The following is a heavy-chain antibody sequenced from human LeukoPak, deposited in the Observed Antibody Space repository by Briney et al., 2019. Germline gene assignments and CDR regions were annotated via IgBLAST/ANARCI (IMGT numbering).Heavy chain of an antibody. CDR3: AKLKAWYGEGYFDY. CDR1: GFAVSSNY. J-gene: IGHJ4*02. V-gene: IGHV3-53*01. CDR2: IYSDGRT. D-gene: IGHD3-10*01. Sequence: GGSLRLSCAASGFAVSSNYMSWVRQAPGKGLEWVSVIYSDGRTYYSDSVKGRFTISRDISKNTLFLQMTSLRAEDTAVYYCAKLKAWYGEGYFDYWGQGTLFTVSS.